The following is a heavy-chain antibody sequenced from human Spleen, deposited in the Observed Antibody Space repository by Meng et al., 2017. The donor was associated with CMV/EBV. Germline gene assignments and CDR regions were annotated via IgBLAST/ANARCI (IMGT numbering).Heavy chain of an antibody. Sequence: SETLSLTCTVSGGSISSSSYYWGWIRQPPGKGLEWIASIYYSGSTYYNPSLKSRVTISVDTSKNQFSLKLSSVTAADTAVYYCARDQPAIPYYYGMDVWGQGTTVTVSS. CDR2: IYYSGST. V-gene: IGHV4-39*02. CDR3: ARDQPAIPYYYGMDV. J-gene: IGHJ6*02. D-gene: IGHD2-2*02. CDR1: GGSISSSSYY.